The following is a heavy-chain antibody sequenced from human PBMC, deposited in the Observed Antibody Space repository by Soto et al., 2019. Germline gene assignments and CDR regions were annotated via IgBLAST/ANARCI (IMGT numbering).Heavy chain of an antibody. J-gene: IGHJ6*02. CDR2: FDPEDGET. CDR3: ATGLGRRHYYGMDV. CDR1: GYTLTELS. V-gene: IGHV1-24*01. Sequence: ASVKVSFKVSGYTLTELSMHWVRQAPGKGLEWMGGFDPEDGETIYAQKFQGRVTMTEDTSTDTAYMELSSLRSEDTAVYYCATGLGRRHYYGMDVWGQGTTVTVSS. D-gene: IGHD7-27*01.